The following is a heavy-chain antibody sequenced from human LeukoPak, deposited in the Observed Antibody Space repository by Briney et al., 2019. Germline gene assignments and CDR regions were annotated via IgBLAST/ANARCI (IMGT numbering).Heavy chain of an antibody. CDR1: GYTFTSYG. CDR2: ISAYNGNT. CDR3: ARVGYHGSGSYYREY. V-gene: IGHV1-18*04. D-gene: IGHD3-10*01. J-gene: IGHJ4*02. Sequence: ASVKVSCKASGYTFTSYGISWVRQAPGQGLEWMGWISAYNGNTNYAQKLQGRVTMTTDTSTSTAYMELRSLRSDDTAVYYCARVGYHGSGSYYREYWGQGTLVTVSS.